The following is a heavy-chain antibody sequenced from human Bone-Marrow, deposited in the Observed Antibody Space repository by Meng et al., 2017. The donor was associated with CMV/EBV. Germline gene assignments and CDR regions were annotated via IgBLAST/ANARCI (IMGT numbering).Heavy chain of an antibody. CDR3: ARHRPGGCSSTSCYRTYYYGMDV. CDR2: IFPGDSDSRYSESDT. D-gene: IGHD2-2*02. CDR1: GFTVSSNYW. V-gene: IGHV5-51*01. J-gene: IGHJ6*02. Sequence: GESLKISCAASGFTVSSNYWIGWVRQMPGKGLEWMGIIFPGDSDSRYSESDTRYSPSFQGQVSISADKSISTAYLQWSSLKASDTAMYYCARHRPGGCSSTSCYRTYYYGMDVWGQGTTVTVSS.